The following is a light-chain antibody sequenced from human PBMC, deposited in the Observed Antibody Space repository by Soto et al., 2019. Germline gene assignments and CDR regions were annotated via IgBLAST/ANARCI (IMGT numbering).Light chain of an antibody. Sequence: DIQMTQSPASLSASVGDRVTISCQASQDISRYLNWYQHKPGRAPQLLINDVSSLETGVPSRFSASGSGPHFTLTINGLQPEDLATYYCQQYDTPPSTFGGGTKVAIK. J-gene: IGKJ4*01. CDR2: DVS. CDR1: QDISRY. V-gene: IGKV1-33*01. CDR3: QQYDTPPST.